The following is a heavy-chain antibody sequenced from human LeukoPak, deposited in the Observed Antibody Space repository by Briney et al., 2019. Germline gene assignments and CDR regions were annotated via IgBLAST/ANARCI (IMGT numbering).Heavy chain of an antibody. D-gene: IGHD6-13*01. CDR1: EFTFSSYS. V-gene: IGHV3-48*01. J-gene: IGHJ4*02. Sequence: GGSLRLSCAASEFTFSSYSMNWVRQAPGKGLEWVSYITNSGNSKSYADSVKGRFTISRDNTKNSLYLQMNGLRAEDTAVYYCARSIPYGTTWYGRSDYWGQGTLVTVSS. CDR2: ITNSGNSK. CDR3: ARSIPYGTTWYGRSDY.